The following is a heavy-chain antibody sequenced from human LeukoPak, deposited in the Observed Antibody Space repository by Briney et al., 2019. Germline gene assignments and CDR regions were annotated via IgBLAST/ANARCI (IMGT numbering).Heavy chain of an antibody. D-gene: IGHD2-15*01. Sequence: GGSLRLPCAASGFTFSSYAMSWVRQAPGKGLEWVSAISGSGGSTYYADSVKGRFTISRDNSKYTLYLQMNSLRAEDTAVYYCAKTPVAYCSGGSCYGYWGQGTLVTVSS. CDR1: GFTFSSYA. V-gene: IGHV3-23*01. CDR3: AKTPVAYCSGGSCYGY. J-gene: IGHJ4*02. CDR2: ISGSGGST.